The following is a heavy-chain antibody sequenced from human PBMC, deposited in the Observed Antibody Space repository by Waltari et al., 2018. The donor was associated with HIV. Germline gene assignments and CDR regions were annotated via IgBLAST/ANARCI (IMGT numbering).Heavy chain of an antibody. CDR2: FYYSGST. CDR1: GGSISSGSYY. J-gene: IGHJ6*02. Sequence: QVQLQESGPGLVKPSQTLSLTCTVSGGSISSGSYYWSWIRQHPGKGLEWIGYFYYSGSTYYNPSLKSLVTISVDTSKNQFSLKLSSVTAADTAVYYCARISSTGYDYYYNDMDVWGQGTTVTVSS. V-gene: IGHV4-31*01. CDR3: ARISSTGYDYYYNDMDV. D-gene: IGHD2-2*01.